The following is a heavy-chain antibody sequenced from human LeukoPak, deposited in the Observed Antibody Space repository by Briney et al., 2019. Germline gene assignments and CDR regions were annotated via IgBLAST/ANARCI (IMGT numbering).Heavy chain of an antibody. Sequence: GGSLRLSCAASGFTFSSYAMSWVRQAPGKGLEWVSAISGSGGSTYYADSVKGRFTISRDNSKNTLYLQMNSLRAEDTAAYYCAKYRYYGSGSYRDAFDIWGQGTMVTVSS. CDR1: GFTFSSYA. CDR3: AKYRYYGSGSYRDAFDI. J-gene: IGHJ3*02. CDR2: ISGSGGST. V-gene: IGHV3-23*01. D-gene: IGHD3-10*01.